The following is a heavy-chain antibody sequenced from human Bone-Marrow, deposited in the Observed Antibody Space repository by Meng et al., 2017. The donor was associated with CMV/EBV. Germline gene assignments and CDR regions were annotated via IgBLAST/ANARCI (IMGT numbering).Heavy chain of an antibody. V-gene: IGHV1-69*05. Sequence: SLKVSCKASGYTFIGYYMHWVRQAPGQGLEWMGGIIPIFGTANYAQKFQGRVTITTDEPTSTAYMELSSLRSEDTAVYYCARAQLDSNYYFDYWGQGTLVTVSS. CDR3: ARAQLDSNYYFDY. D-gene: IGHD4-11*01. J-gene: IGHJ4*01. CDR2: IIPIFGTA. CDR1: GYTFIGYY.